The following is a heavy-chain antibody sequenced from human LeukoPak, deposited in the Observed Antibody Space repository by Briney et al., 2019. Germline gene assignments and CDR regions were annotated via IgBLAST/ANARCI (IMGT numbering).Heavy chain of an antibody. Sequence: PSETLSLTCTVSGGSVSSRDYYWTCIRQSPGKGLEWVGLIYYSGTTYYSPSLKSRIAMSVDTSKNQFSLRLNSVTAADTAVYYCATIPEDRENYIDYWGQGTLVTVSS. CDR3: ATIPEDRENYIDY. CDR2: IYYSGTT. V-gene: IGHV4-30-4*01. D-gene: IGHD1-14*01. CDR1: GGSVSSRDYY. J-gene: IGHJ4*02.